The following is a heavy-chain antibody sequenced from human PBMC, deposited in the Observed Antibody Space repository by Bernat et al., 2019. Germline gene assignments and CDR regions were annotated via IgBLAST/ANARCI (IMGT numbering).Heavy chain of an antibody. V-gene: IGHV3-15*01. CDR2: SKGRTGGGTT. D-gene: IGHD6-19*01. CDR1: GCTLRDAW. J-gene: IGHJ4*02. CDR3: PWLGRDFDY. Sequence: EVQLVESGGGVVKPGGSLRLSCAGYGCTLRDAWMSWVRQAPGKGLEWVGRSKGRTGGGTTDYAAPAKGRFTVSRDDSKNTMYLHMNSLTTEDTAVYYCPWLGRDFDYWGQGTQVTVSS.